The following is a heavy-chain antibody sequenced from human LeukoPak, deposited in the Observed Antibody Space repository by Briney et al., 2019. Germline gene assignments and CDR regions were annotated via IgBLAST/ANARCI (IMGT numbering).Heavy chain of an antibody. CDR2: ISSDVNIK. CDR3: VREGFYESGSLPTFYFDY. J-gene: IGHJ4*02. V-gene: IGHV3-30*19. D-gene: IGHD3-10*01. CDR1: GFTFRNYG. Sequence: GGSLRLSCAASGFTFRNYGMNWVRQAPGKGLEWVAVISSDVNIKYYADSVKGRFTISRDSSSKMVSLQMNSLGTEDTAVYYCVREGFYESGSLPTFYFDYWGQGTLVTVSS.